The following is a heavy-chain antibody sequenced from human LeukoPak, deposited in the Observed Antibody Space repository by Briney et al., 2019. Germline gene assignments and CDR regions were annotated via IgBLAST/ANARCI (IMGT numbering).Heavy chain of an antibody. D-gene: IGHD2/OR15-2a*01. J-gene: IGHJ4*02. CDR1: GGSISSYY. V-gene: IGHV4-59*08. CDR3: ARHPFSNPFDF. Sequence: KTSETLSLTCTVSGGSISSYYWSWIRQPPGKGLEWIGYIYYSGSTNYNPSLRSRVTISLDTSKSHFTLSLSSATAADTAVYFCARHPFSNPFDFWGRGTLVTVSS. CDR2: IYYSGST.